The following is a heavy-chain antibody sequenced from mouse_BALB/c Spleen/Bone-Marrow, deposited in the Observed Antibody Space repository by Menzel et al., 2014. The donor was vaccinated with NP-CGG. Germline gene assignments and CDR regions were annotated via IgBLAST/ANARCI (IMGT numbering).Heavy chain of an antibody. Sequence: VKLMESGAELVKPGTSVKLSCKTSGYTFTSYWMHWVKQRPGQGLEWIGEFIPSNGRSNYNEKFKNKATLTVDKSSSTAYMQLSSLTSEDSAVYFCARTYGDSPYFYAMDYWGQGPSVTVSS. D-gene: IGHD2-13*01. CDR2: FIPSNGRS. CDR3: ARTYGDSPYFYAMDY. J-gene: IGHJ4*01. CDR1: GYTFTSYW. V-gene: IGHV1S81*02.